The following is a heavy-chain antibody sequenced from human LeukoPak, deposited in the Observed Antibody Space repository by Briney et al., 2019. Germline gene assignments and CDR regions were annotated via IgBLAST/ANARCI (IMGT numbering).Heavy chain of an antibody. CDR3: ARERSGSEIFARSFDI. D-gene: IGHD3-3*01. J-gene: IGHJ3*02. V-gene: IGHV4-39*02. CDR2: IYYSGST. Sequence: SETLSLTCAVSGGSISSSSYNWGWIRQPPGKGLEWIGSIYYSGSTYYNPSLKSRVTISVDTSKNQFSLKLSSVTAADTAVYYCARERSGSEIFARSFDIWGQGTMVTVSS. CDR1: GGSISSSSYN.